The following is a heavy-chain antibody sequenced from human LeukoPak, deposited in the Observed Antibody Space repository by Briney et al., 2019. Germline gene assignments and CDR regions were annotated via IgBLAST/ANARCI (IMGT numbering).Heavy chain of an antibody. CDR2: ISGSGGST. CDR1: GFTFGTYW. D-gene: IGHD4-17*01. CDR3: AKEIYGDSTGGRFQH. V-gene: IGHV3-23*01. J-gene: IGHJ1*01. Sequence: GGSLRLSCGASGFTFGTYWMHWVRQAPGKGLVWVSGISGSGGSTYYADSVKGRFTISRDNSKNTLYLQMNSLRAEDTAVYYCAKEIYGDSTGGRFQHWGQGTLVTVSS.